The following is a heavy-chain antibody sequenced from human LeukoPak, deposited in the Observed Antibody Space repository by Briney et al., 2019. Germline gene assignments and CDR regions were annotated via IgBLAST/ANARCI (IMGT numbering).Heavy chain of an antibody. V-gene: IGHV4-39*07. CDR2: IYYSGST. CDR3: ARGPGVMGTGTFYFDY. J-gene: IGHJ4*02. CDR1: GGSISSSSYC. Sequence: SETLSLTCTVSGGSISSSSYCWGWIRQPPGKGLEWIGSIYYSGSTYYNPSLKSRVTISVDTSKNQFSLKLSSVTAADTAVYYCARGPGVMGTGTFYFDYWGQGTLVTVSS. D-gene: IGHD1-7*01.